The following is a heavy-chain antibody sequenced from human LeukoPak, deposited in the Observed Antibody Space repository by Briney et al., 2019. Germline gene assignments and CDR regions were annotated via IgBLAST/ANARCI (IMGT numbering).Heavy chain of an antibody. CDR2: IYYSGST. V-gene: IGHV4-30-4*08. Sequence: PSETLSLTCTVSGDSSSSGDYFWHWIRQPPGNGLEWIGYIYYSGSTYYNPSLKSRVSISVDTSKNQFSLKLSSVTAADTAVYYCASQSYYYDSSGFLYWGQGTLVTVSS. J-gene: IGHJ4*02. CDR3: ASQSYYYDSSGFLY. D-gene: IGHD3-22*01. CDR1: GDSSSSGDYF.